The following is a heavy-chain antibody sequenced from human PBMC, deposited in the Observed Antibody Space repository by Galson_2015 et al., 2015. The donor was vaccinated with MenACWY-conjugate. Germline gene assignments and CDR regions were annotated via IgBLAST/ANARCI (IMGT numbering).Heavy chain of an antibody. V-gene: IGHV3-74*01. Sequence: SLRLSCAASGFTFNNYWMNWVRQAPGKGLVWVSRISPDGSVTNYADSVKGRFTLSRDNAKNTLYLQMNSLRGDDTAVYYCTRGNDGYGRFDLWGQGTLVTVSS. J-gene: IGHJ5*02. D-gene: IGHD5-24*01. CDR1: GFTFNNYW. CDR3: TRGNDGYGRFDL. CDR2: ISPDGSVT.